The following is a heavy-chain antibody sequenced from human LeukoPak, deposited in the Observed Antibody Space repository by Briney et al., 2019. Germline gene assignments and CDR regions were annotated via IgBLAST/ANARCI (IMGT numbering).Heavy chain of an antibody. CDR2: ISYDGSNK. V-gene: IGHV3-30-3*01. J-gene: IGHJ4*02. CDR3: ARVTRYYDSSALGYYFDY. Sequence: GGSLRLSCAASGFTFSSYAMHWVRQAPGKGLEWVAVISYDGSNKYYADSVKGRFTISRDNSKSTLYLQMNSLRAEDTAVYYCARVTRYYDSSALGYYFDYRGQRTLVTVSS. D-gene: IGHD3-22*01. CDR1: GFTFSSYA.